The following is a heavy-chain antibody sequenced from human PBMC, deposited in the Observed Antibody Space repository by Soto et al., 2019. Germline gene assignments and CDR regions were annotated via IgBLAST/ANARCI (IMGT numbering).Heavy chain of an antibody. Sequence: GGSLRLSCTASGFTFGDYAMSWFRQAPGKGLEWVGFIRSKAYVGTTEYAASVKGRFSISRDDSKSIAYLQMNSLKTEDTAVYYCTRGRGHPPITRWFDPWGQGTLVTVSS. V-gene: IGHV3-49*03. CDR1: GFTFGDYA. J-gene: IGHJ5*02. CDR3: TRGRGHPPITRWFDP. CDR2: IRSKAYVGTT. D-gene: IGHD3-10*01.